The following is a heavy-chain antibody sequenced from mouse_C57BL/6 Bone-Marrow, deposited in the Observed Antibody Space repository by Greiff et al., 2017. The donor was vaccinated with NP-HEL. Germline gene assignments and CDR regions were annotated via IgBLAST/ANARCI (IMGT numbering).Heavy chain of an antibody. CDR2: IRSKSNNYAT. CDR1: GFSFNTYA. D-gene: IGHD3-3*01. J-gene: IGHJ3*01. V-gene: IGHV10-1*01. CDR3: VRRDEGFAY. Sequence: EVQLVESGGGLVQPKGSLKLSCAASGFSFNTYAMNWVRQAPGKGVEWVARIRSKSNNYATYYADSGKDRFTISRDDSESMLYLQMNNLKTENTAMYYCVRRDEGFAYWGQGTLVTVSA.